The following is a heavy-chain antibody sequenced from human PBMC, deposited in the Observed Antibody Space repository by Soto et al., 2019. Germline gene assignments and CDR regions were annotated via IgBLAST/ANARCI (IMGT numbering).Heavy chain of an antibody. D-gene: IGHD2-8*01. CDR2: IYWNDDK. Sequence: SGPTLVNPTQTLTLTCTFSGFSLSTSGVGVGWIRQPPGKALEWLALIYWNDDKRYSPSLKSRLTITKDTSKNQVVLTMTNMYPVDTATHYRARLYCTNGVCYSGRNWFDPWGQGTLVTVS. CDR1: GFSLSTSGVG. CDR3: ARLYCTNGVCYSGRNWFDP. V-gene: IGHV2-5*01. J-gene: IGHJ5*02.